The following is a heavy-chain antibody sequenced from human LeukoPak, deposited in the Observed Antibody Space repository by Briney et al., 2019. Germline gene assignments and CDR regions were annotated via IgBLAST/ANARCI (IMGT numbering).Heavy chain of an antibody. D-gene: IGHD3-3*01. CDR1: GFTFSSYA. J-gene: IGHJ5*02. V-gene: IGHV3-23*01. Sequence: PGGSLRLSCAASGFTFSSYAMSWVRRAPGKGLEWVSAISGSGGSTYYADSVKGRFTISRDNSKNTLYLQMNSLRAEDTAVYYCAKESQGQYYDFWSGYYSYNWFDPWGQGTLVTVSS. CDR2: ISGSGGST. CDR3: AKESQGQYYDFWSGYYSYNWFDP.